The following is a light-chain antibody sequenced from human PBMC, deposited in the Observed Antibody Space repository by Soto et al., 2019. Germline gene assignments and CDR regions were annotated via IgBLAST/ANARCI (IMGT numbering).Light chain of an antibody. CDR3: QQSYSNVMHT. CDR1: QSVRNW. CDR2: DSS. Sequence: DIQMTQSPSTLFASVGDRVTITCRASQSVRNWLAWYQQKPGRAPQLLIYDSSTLEPGVPSRFRGSGSGTEFTLTISSLQPEDFATYYCQQSYSNVMHTFGQGTRLEIK. V-gene: IGKV1-5*01. J-gene: IGKJ5*01.